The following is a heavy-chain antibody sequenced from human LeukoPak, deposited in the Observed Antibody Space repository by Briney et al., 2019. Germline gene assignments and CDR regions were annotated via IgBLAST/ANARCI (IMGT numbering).Heavy chain of an antibody. CDR3: ARDWITIFGVANWFDP. CDR2: ISAYNGNT. V-gene: IGHV1-18*01. D-gene: IGHD3-3*01. CDR1: GYTFTSYG. Sequence: GASVKVSCKASGYTFTSYGISWVRQAPGQGLEWMGWISAYNGNTNYAQKLQGRVTMTTDTSTSTAYMELRSLRSDDTAVYSCARDWITIFGVANWFDPWGQGTLVTVSS. J-gene: IGHJ5*02.